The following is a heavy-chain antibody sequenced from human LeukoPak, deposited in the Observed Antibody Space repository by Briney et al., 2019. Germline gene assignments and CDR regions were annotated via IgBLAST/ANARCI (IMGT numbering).Heavy chain of an antibody. V-gene: IGHV3-11*01. J-gene: IGHJ4*02. CDR1: GFTFSDYY. CDR2: ISSSSGTK. D-gene: IGHD5-12*01. Sequence: GGSLRLSCAASGFTFSDYYMSWIRQAPGKGLEWVSYISSSSGTKYYADSVQGRFTISRDNAKNSLYLQMNSLRAEDTAIYYCARGSGYSGFDYDYWGQGTLVTVSS. CDR3: ARGSGYSGFDYDY.